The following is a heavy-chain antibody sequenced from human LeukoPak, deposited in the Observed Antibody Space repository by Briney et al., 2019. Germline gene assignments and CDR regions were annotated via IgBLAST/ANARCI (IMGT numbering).Heavy chain of an antibody. CDR3: AKDRSDGSGSYYLNWFDP. Sequence: PGGSLRLSCAASGFTFSSYGMSWVRQAPGKGLEWVSAISGSGGSTYYADSVKGRFTISRDNSKNTLYLQMNSLRAEDTAVYYCAKDRSDGSGSYYLNWFDPWGQGTLVTVSS. CDR1: GFTFSSYG. CDR2: ISGSGGST. V-gene: IGHV3-23*01. D-gene: IGHD3-10*01. J-gene: IGHJ5*02.